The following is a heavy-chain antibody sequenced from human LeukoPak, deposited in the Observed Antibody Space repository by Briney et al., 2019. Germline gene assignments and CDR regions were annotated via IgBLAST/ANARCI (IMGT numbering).Heavy chain of an antibody. Sequence: ASVKVSCKASGYTFTSYGISWVRQAPGQGLEWMGWISAYNGNTNYAQKLQGRVTMTTDTSTSTAYMELRSLRSDDTAVYYCARVVGYCTNGVCYDAFDIWGQGTMVTVSS. CDR2: ISAYNGNT. J-gene: IGHJ3*02. D-gene: IGHD2-8*01. CDR1: GYTFTSYG. CDR3: ARVVGYCTNGVCYDAFDI. V-gene: IGHV1-18*01.